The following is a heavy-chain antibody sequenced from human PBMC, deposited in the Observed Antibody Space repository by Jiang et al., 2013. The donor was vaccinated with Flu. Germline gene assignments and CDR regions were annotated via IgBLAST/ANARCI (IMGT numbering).Heavy chain of an antibody. D-gene: IGHD3-3*01. V-gene: IGHV1-58*01. Sequence: GAEVKKPGASVKVSCKASGFTFTSSAVQWVRQARGQRLEWIGWIVVGSGNTNYAQKFQERVTITRDMSTSTAYMELSSLRSEDTAVYYCAADRRYYDFWSGYYIYYYGMDVWGQGTTVTVSS. J-gene: IGHJ6*02. CDR1: GFTFTSSA. CDR3: AADRRYYDFWSGYYIYYYGMDV. CDR2: IVVGSGNT.